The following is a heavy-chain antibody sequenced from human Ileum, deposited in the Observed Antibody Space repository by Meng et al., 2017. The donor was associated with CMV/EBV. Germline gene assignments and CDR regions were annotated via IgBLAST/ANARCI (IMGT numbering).Heavy chain of an antibody. CDR2: IYYSGST. CDR1: GGSISSSSYY. Sequence: SETLSLTCTVSGGSISSSSYYWGWIRQPPGKGLEWIGSIYYSGSTYYNPSLKSRVIISVDTSKNQFSLKLSSVTAADTAVYYCARLIRGITIFGVVTPDYFDYWGQGTLVTVSS. J-gene: IGHJ4*02. V-gene: IGHV4-39*07. CDR3: ARLIRGITIFGVVTPDYFDY. D-gene: IGHD3-3*01.